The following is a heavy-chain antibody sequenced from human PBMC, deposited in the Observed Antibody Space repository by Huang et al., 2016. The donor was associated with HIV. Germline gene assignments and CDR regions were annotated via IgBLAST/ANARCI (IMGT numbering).Heavy chain of an antibody. CDR2: ISAYNGNT. CDR3: ARDHWYPLQNWFDL. D-gene: IGHD1-1*01. J-gene: IGHJ5*02. CDR1: GYIFTKYG. V-gene: IGHV1-18*04. Sequence: QVELVQSGAEVKRPGASVRVSCKASGYIFTKYGINWVRQAPGQGLEWMGWISAYNGNTNYAEKFQVRVTLTGDTSTTTAYMELRDVTSADTAVYYCARDHWYPLQNWFDLWGQGTLVTVSS.